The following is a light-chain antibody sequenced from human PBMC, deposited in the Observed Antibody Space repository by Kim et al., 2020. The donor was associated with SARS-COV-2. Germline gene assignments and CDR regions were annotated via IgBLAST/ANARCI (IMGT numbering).Light chain of an antibody. CDR2: LNSDGSH. V-gene: IGLV4-69*01. J-gene: IGLJ2*01. CDR1: SGHSSYA. Sequence: QPVLTQSPSASASLGASVKLTCTLSSGHSSYAIAWHQQQPEKGPRYLMKLNSDGSHSKGDGVPDRFSGSSSGAERYLTISSLQSEGEADYYCQAWGTGTGVFGGGTQRTV. CDR3: QAWGTGTGV.